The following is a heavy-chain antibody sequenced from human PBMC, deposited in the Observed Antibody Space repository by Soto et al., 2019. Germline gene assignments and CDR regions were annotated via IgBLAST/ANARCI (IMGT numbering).Heavy chain of an antibody. CDR3: ARHGQRLRLYYFDY. D-gene: IGHD6-25*01. V-gene: IGHV4-59*08. CDR1: GGSISSYC. J-gene: IGHJ4*02. CDR2: IYYSGST. Sequence: LETMRLTWTVAGGSISSYCWSWIRQHTGKGLEWIGYIYYSGSTNYNPSLKSRVTISVDTSKNQFSLKLSSVTAADTAVYYCARHGQRLRLYYFDYWGQGTLVTVSS.